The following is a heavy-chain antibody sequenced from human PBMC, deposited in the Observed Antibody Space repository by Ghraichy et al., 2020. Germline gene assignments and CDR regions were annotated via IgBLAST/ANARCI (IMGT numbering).Heavy chain of an antibody. CDR3: ARVNCSSTSCYSSDYYYYGMDV. Sequence: GGSLRLSCAASGFTFSSYWMSWVRQAPGKGLEWVANIKQDGSEKYYVDSVKGRFTISRDNAKNSLYLQMNSLRAEDTAVYYCARVNCSSTSCYSSDYYYYGMDVWGQGTTVTVSS. V-gene: IGHV3-7*01. D-gene: IGHD2-2*01. J-gene: IGHJ6*02. CDR2: IKQDGSEK. CDR1: GFTFSSYW.